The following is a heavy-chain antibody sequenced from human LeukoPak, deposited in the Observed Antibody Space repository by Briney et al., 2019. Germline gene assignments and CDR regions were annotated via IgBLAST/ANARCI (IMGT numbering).Heavy chain of an antibody. Sequence: GGALRLSCSASGFTFSDYYMTWIRPAPRKGLEGGSYISSSGSTIYYADSVKGRFTISRDNAKNSLYLQMNSLRAEDTAVYYCARDLYSSGSGFDYWGQGTLVTVSS. CDR3: ARDLYSSGSGFDY. V-gene: IGHV3-11*04. D-gene: IGHD6-19*01. CDR1: GFTFSDYY. J-gene: IGHJ4*02. CDR2: ISSSGSTI.